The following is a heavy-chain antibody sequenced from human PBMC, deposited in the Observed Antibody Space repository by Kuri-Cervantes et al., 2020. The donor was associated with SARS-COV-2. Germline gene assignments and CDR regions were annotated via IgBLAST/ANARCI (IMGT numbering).Heavy chain of an antibody. J-gene: IGHJ4*02. CDR1: GFTFSSYA. V-gene: IGHV3-23*01. CDR2: ISVSGGDT. D-gene: IGHD6-19*01. CDR3: AKVNGILGSAWYGRAHFDY. Sequence: GESLKISCVASGFTFSSYAMAWVRQAPGKGLEWVSDISVSGGDTHYADSVRGRFTISRDNSKNTLYLQVNSLRAEDTAVYFCAKVNGILGSAWYGRAHFDYWGQGTLVTVSS.